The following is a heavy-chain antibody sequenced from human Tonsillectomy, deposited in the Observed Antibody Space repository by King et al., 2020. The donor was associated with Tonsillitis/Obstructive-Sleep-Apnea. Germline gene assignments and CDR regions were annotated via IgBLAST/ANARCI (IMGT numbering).Heavy chain of an antibody. CDR1: GGSFSGYY. D-gene: IGHD3-16*02. Sequence: VQLQQWGAGLLKPSETLSLTCAVYGGSFSGYYWSWIRQPPGKGLEWIGEINHSGSTNYNPSLKSRVTISVDTSKNQFSLKLSSVTAADTAVYYCARRIVDDYVWGSYRYSHDAFDIWGQGTMVTVSS. CDR3: ARRIVDDYVWGSYRYSHDAFDI. J-gene: IGHJ3*02. CDR2: INHSGST. V-gene: IGHV4-34*01.